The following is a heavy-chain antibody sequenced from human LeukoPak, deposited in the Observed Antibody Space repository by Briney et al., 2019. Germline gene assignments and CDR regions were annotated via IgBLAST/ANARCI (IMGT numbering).Heavy chain of an antibody. Sequence: GGSLRLSCAASGFTFSSYAMSWVRQAPGKGLEWVSAISGSGGSTYYADSVKGRFTISRDNAKNSLYLQMNSLRAEDTAVYYCARDQDYYDSSGYPQKHTFDFWGQGTMVTVSS. CDR3: ARDQDYYDSSGYPQKHTFDF. CDR1: GFTFSSYA. V-gene: IGHV3-23*01. CDR2: ISGSGGST. J-gene: IGHJ3*01. D-gene: IGHD3-22*01.